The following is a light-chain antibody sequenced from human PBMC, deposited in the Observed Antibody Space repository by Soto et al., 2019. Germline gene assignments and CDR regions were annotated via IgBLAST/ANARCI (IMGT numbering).Light chain of an antibody. J-gene: IGLJ1*01. Sequence: QSVLTQPASVSGSPRQSITLSCTGTSSDVGDNNYVSWYQQHPGKVPKLMIYEVNNRPSGVSDRFSGSKSGNTASLTISGLQAEDEADYYCGSFTPSTSTLYVFGTGTKVTVL. CDR3: GSFTPSTSTLYV. CDR2: EVN. CDR1: SSDVGDNNY. V-gene: IGLV2-14*01.